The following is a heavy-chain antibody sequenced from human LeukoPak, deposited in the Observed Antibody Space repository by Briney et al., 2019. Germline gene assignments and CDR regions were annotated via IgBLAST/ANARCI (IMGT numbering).Heavy chain of an antibody. D-gene: IGHD6-19*01. Sequence: GGPLRLSCAASGFTFSTSALSWVRQAPGKGLEWASAITGSGGSTYYADSVKGRFTISRDNSKNTLYLQMNSLRADDTAVYYCAKGRGLAVAVFFDYWGQGTLVTVSS. CDR2: ITGSGGST. CDR1: GFTFSTSA. J-gene: IGHJ4*02. V-gene: IGHV3-23*01. CDR3: AKGRGLAVAVFFDY.